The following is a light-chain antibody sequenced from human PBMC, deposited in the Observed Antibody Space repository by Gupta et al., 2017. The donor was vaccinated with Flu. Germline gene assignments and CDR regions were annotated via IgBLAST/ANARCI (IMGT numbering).Light chain of an antibody. CDR1: QSVGKY. CDR2: AAS. V-gene: IGKV1-39*01. J-gene: IGKJ3*01. CDR3: QQSFSKPFT. Sequence: GDRITITCRASQSVGKYLNWYQQEPGKAPKILIYAASTLQTGAPSRFSGSGSATEFTLTINGLQPEDFVTYFCQQSFSKPFTFGPGTKVEIK.